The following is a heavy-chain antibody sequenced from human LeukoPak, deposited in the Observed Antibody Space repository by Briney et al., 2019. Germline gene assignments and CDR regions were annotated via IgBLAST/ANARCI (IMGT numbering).Heavy chain of an antibody. CDR2: ISSSGNTL. CDR1: GFTLSTYS. V-gene: IGHV3-48*04. Sequence: GGSLSLSCAASGFTLSTYSMNGVRQAPGKGLEWVSYISSSGNTLYYADSVEGRFTISRDNAKHSLFLQMNSLRAEDTAVYYCARRRDFAYWGQGTLVAVSS. CDR3: ARRRDFAY. J-gene: IGHJ4*02.